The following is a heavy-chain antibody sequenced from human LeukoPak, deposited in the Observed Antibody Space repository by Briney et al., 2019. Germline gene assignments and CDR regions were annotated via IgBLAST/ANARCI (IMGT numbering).Heavy chain of an antibody. CDR2: ALQSGST. CDR1: GYSISNVYY. Sequence: SETLSLTCTVSGYSISNVYYWGWVRQPPGKGLEWIGSALQSGSTYYNPFLKSRVTISVDTSKNQFSLKLNSVTAADTAMYYCARETPTILLSSTRLDPWGQGTLVTVSS. CDR3: ARETPTILLSSTRLDP. J-gene: IGHJ5*02. D-gene: IGHD2-2*01. V-gene: IGHV4-38-2*02.